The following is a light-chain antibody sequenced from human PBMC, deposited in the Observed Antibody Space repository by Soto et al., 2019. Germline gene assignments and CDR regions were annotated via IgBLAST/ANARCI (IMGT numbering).Light chain of an antibody. Sequence: RVMTQSPDTLSVSPGERATLSCRASETVRSNLAWYQQKPGQAPRLLIYAASTRATGIPARFIGNVSGTEFTLTISSLQSEYFAVYYCQQYNNWWTFGQGTKVEI. J-gene: IGKJ1*01. CDR1: ETVRSN. CDR3: QQYNNWWT. CDR2: AAS. V-gene: IGKV3D-15*01.